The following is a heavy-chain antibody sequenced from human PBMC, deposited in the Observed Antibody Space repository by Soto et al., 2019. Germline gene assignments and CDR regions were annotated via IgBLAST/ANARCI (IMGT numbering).Heavy chain of an antibody. V-gene: IGHV4-39*01. J-gene: IGHJ4*02. D-gene: IGHD2-8*02. Sequence: QLQLQESGPRLVRPSETLSLTCSVSGDSISSSNYYWGWIRQPPGEGLEWIGTIYSDGTTYDNPSLGSRFTMSIDTSNTRFSLRLNSVTPADTAVYYCATHYCTRGPCYFDYWGQGALVTVSS. CDR2: IYSDGTT. CDR1: GDSISSSNYY. CDR3: ATHYCTRGPCYFDY.